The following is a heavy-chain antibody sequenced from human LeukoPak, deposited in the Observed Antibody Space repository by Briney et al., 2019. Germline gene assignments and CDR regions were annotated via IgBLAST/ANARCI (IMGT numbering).Heavy chain of an antibody. CDR3: ARQDYYYGMDV. Sequence: PGGSLRLSCAASGLTFSSYWMNWVRQAPGKGLEWIGYIYYSGSTNYNPSLKSRVTISVDTSKNQFSLKLSSVTAADTAVYYCARQDYYYGMDVWGQGTAVTVSS. CDR2: IYYSGST. CDR1: GLTFSSYW. J-gene: IGHJ6*02. V-gene: IGHV4-59*08.